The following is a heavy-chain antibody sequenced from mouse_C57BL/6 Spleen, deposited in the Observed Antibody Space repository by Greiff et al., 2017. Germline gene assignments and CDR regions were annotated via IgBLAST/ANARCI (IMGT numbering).Heavy chain of an antibody. Sequence: VQLQQSGAELARPGASVKMSCKASGYTFTSYTMHWVKQRPGQGLEWIGYINPSSGYTNYNQKFKDKAKLTADKSSSTAYMQLSSLTSEDSAVYDWAREARTAQSPGCADWGQGTLVTVS. D-gene: IGHD3-2*02. V-gene: IGHV1-4*01. CDR3: AREARTAQSPGCAD. CDR1: GYTFTSYT. J-gene: IGHJ3*01. CDR2: INPSSGYT.